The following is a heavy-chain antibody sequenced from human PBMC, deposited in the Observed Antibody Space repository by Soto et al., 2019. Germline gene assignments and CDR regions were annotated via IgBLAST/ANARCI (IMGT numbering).Heavy chain of an antibody. Sequence: EVQVVESGGGLVKPGGSLRLSCVASGFTFSSCWMSWARQAPGKGLEWVANIKEDGSGQHYADSVKGRFTISRDNGKSSLYLQMNSLRAEDTAVYYCARYANMDVWGKGTTVTVSS. CDR2: IKEDGSGQ. J-gene: IGHJ6*03. CDR1: GFTFSSCW. CDR3: ARYANMDV. V-gene: IGHV3-7*01.